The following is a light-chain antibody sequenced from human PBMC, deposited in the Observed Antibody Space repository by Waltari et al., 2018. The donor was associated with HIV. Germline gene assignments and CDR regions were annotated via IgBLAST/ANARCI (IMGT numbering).Light chain of an antibody. J-gene: IGLJ2*01. Sequence: SYEVTPPPSVSVSPGQTASITCSGHKLGTKYTAWYQQKPGQSPVLVIYEDNKRRSGTPERFSGSNAGDTATLTISGTQAMDEADYYCQAWDSSTVVFGGGTRLTVL. CDR2: EDN. V-gene: IGLV3-1*01. CDR3: QAWDSSTVV. CDR1: KLGTKY.